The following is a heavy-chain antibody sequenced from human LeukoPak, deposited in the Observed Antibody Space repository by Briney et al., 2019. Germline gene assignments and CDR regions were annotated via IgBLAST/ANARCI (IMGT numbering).Heavy chain of an antibody. D-gene: IGHD7-27*01. V-gene: IGHV1-2*02. J-gene: IGHJ3*02. Sequence: GASVKVSCKASGYTFTGYYMHWVRQAPGQGLEWMGWIGPKRGDTSYSQKFQGRVTVTRDTSISTAYMELSRLRSDDTAVYYCGINRLGKALDIWGQGTMVTVSS. CDR1: GYTFTGYY. CDR3: GINRLGKALDI. CDR2: IGPKRGDT.